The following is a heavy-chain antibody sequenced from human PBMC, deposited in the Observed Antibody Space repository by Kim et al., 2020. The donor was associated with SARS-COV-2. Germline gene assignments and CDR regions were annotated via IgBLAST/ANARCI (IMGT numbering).Heavy chain of an antibody. J-gene: IGHJ3*02. CDR2: IYYSGST. Sequence: SETLSLTCTVSGGSISSGDYYWSWIRQPPGKGLEWIGYIYYSGSTYYNPSLKSRVTISVDTSKNQFSLKLSSVTAADTAVYYCARGAFFPMIVVVTPAFDIWGQGTMVTVSS. CDR1: GGSISSGDYY. D-gene: IGHD3-22*01. V-gene: IGHV4-30-4*01. CDR3: ARGAFFPMIVVVTPAFDI.